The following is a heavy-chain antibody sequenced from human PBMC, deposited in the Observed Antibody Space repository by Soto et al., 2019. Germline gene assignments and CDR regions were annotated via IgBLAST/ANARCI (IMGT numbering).Heavy chain of an antibody. J-gene: IGHJ4*02. V-gene: IGHV1-69*01. D-gene: IGHD3-22*01. CDR2: IIPMFGTA. CDR3: ARVGPAHYYDSSGYYSPLDY. CDR1: GDTFSSYA. Sequence: QVQLVQSGAEVKKPGSSVKVSCKASGDTFSSYAINWVRQAPGQGLEWMGGIIPMFGTANYAQKFKGRVTITAGESTSTVYMELSSLRSEDTAVYYCARVGPAHYYDSSGYYSPLDYWGPGTLVTVSS.